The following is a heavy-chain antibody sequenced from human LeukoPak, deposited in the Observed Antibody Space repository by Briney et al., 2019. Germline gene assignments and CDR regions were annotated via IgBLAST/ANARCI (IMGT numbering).Heavy chain of an antibody. Sequence: ASVKVSCKASGGTFSSYAISWVRQAPGQGLEWMGRIIPILGIANYAQKFQGRVTITADKSTSTAYMELSSLRSEDTAVYYCARRAVAGPSFDYWGLGTLVTVSS. CDR1: GGTFSSYA. D-gene: IGHD6-19*01. V-gene: IGHV1-69*04. CDR2: IIPILGIA. J-gene: IGHJ4*02. CDR3: ARRAVAGPSFDY.